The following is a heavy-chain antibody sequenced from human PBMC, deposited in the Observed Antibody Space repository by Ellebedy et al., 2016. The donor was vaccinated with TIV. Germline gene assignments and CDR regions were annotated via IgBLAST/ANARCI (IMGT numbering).Heavy chain of an antibody. J-gene: IGHJ5*02. CDR2: INVADANT. Sequence: AASVKVSCKASGYTFTTFAIHWVRQAPGQSPEYMGWINVADANTKYSQKFQGRVTFIRDTSANTVYMSLHNLRSDDSAVYYCARDPLGYCSGGSCTNNWFDPWGQGTLVTVSS. D-gene: IGHD2-15*01. CDR3: ARDPLGYCSGGSCTNNWFDP. V-gene: IGHV1-3*01. CDR1: GYTFTTFA.